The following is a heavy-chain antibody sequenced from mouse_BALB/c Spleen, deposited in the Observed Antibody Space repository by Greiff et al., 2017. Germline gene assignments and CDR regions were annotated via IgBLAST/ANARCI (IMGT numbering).Heavy chain of an antibody. Sequence: EVKLMESGGGLVKPGGSLKLSCAASGFTFSSYAMSWVRQTPEKRLEWVASISSGGSTYYPDSVKGRFTISRDNARNILYLQMSSLRSEDTAMYYCARFITTVVADAYWGQGTLVTVSA. CDR1: GFTFSSYA. CDR2: ISSGGST. V-gene: IGHV5-6-5*01. CDR3: ARFITTVVADAY. D-gene: IGHD1-1*01. J-gene: IGHJ3*01.